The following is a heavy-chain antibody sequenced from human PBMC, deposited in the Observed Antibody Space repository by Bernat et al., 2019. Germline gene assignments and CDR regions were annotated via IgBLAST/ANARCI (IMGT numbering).Heavy chain of an antibody. Sequence: EVHLVESGGGLVQPGGSLRLSCAASGFTFTGSWMTWVRQAPGKGLEWVANIKQDGSETRYVDSVKGRFTISRDNAKNSLYLQMNSLRAEDTAVYYCARDDYGLDYWGQGTLVTVSS. D-gene: IGHD4/OR15-4a*01. V-gene: IGHV3-7*03. CDR2: IKQDGSET. CDR3: ARDDYGLDY. CDR1: GFTFTGSW. J-gene: IGHJ4*02.